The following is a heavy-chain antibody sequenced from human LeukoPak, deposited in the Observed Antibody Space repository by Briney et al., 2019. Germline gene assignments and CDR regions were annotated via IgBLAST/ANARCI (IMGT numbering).Heavy chain of an antibody. Sequence: ASVKVSCKASGYTFTSYGISWVRQAPGQGLEWMGWISAYNGNTNYAQKLQGRVTMTTDTSTSTAYMDLSRLRSDDTAVYYCARGSIAGATFDYFDYWGQGTLVTVSS. CDR2: ISAYNGNT. D-gene: IGHD1-26*01. CDR1: GYTFTSYG. CDR3: ARGSIAGATFDYFDY. V-gene: IGHV1-18*01. J-gene: IGHJ4*02.